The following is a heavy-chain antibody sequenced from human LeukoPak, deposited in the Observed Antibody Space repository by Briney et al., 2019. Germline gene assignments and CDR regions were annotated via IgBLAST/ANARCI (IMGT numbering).Heavy chain of an antibody. CDR2: ISYDGSNK. J-gene: IGHJ4*02. V-gene: IGHV3-30-3*01. CDR3: ARALGRVQLWGILVY. D-gene: IGHD5-18*01. CDR1: GFTFSSYA. Sequence: GSLRLSCAASGFTFSSYAMHRVRQAPGKGLEWVAVISYDGSNKYYADSVKGRFTISRDNSKNTLYLQMNSLRAEDTAVYYCARALGRVQLWGILVYWGQGTLVTVSS.